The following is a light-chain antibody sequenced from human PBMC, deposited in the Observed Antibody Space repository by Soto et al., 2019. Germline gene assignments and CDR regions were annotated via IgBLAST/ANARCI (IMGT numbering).Light chain of an antibody. V-gene: IGKV3-15*01. J-gene: IGKJ5*01. CDR2: GAS. CDR3: QQYNNWPPAYT. CDR1: QSVSSN. Sequence: EIVITQSPATLSVSPGERATLSCRASQSVSSNLAWYQQKPGQAPRPLIYGASTRATGIPARFSGSGSGTEFTLTISSLQXEDFAVYYCQQYNNWPPAYTFGQGTRLEIK.